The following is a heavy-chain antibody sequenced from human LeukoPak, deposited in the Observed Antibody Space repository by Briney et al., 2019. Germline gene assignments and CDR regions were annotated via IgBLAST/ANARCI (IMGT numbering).Heavy chain of an antibody. Sequence: GGSLRLSCAASGFTFSSYWMHWVRQAPGKGLVWVSRINSDGSSTSYADSVKGRFTISRDNAKNTLYLQMNSLRAEDTAVYYCARVRGYYYDSSGYYYPIDYFDYWGQGTLVTVPS. CDR2: INSDGSST. CDR3: ARVRGYYYDSSGYYYPIDYFDY. J-gene: IGHJ4*02. V-gene: IGHV3-74*01. D-gene: IGHD3-22*01. CDR1: GFTFSSYW.